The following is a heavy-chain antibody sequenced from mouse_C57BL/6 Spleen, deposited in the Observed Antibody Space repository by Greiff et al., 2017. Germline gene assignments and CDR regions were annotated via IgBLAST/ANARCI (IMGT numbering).Heavy chain of an antibody. CDR2: ISSGSSTI. D-gene: IGHD2-3*01. V-gene: IGHV5-17*01. CDR3: ALDGYFPY. J-gene: IGHJ3*01. Sequence: EVKLMESGGGLVKPGGSLKLSCAASGFSFRDYGMHWVRQAPGKGLEWVAYISSGSSTIYYADTVKGRFTISRDNAKNTLFLQMTSLRSEDTAMYYCALDGYFPYWGQGTLVTVSA. CDR1: GFSFRDYG.